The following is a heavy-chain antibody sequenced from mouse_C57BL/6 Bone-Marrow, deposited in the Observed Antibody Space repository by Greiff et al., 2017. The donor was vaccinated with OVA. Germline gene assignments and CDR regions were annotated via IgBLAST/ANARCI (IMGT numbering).Heavy chain of an antibody. D-gene: IGHD1-1*01. V-gene: IGHV1-64*01. CDR2: IHPNSGST. J-gene: IGHJ3*01. CDR3: ARRTNYGSSFWFAY. CDR1: GYTFTSYW. Sequence: QVQLQQPGAELVKPGASVKLSCKASGYTFTSYWMHWVKQRPGQGLEWIGMIHPNSGSTNYNEKLQSKATLTVDKSSSTVYMQLSSLTSEDSAVYYCARRTNYGSSFWFAYWGQGTLVTVSA.